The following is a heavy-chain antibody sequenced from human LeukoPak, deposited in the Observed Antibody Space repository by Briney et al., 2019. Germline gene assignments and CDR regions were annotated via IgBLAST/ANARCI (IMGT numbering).Heavy chain of an antibody. CDR2: ISYDGSNK. J-gene: IGHJ4*02. CDR1: GFTFSSYA. CDR3: AKDVH. D-gene: IGHD3-10*02. V-gene: IGHV3-30-3*01. Sequence: GGSLRLSCAASGFTFSSYAMDWVRQAPGKGLEWVAVISYDGSNKYYADSVKGRFTISRDNSKNTLYLQMNSLRAEDTAVFYCAKDVHWGQGTLVTVSS.